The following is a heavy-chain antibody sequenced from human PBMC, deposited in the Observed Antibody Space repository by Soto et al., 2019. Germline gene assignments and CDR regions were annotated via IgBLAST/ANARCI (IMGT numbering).Heavy chain of an antibody. J-gene: IGHJ4*02. CDR2: ISSSSSYI. CDR1: GFTFSSYS. D-gene: IGHD6-6*01. CDR3: ARAPYSSSWVGCFFDY. V-gene: IGHV3-21*01. Sequence: EVQLVESGGGLVKPGGSLRLSCAASGFTFSSYSMNWVRQAPGKGLEWVSSISSSSSYIYYADSVKGRFTISRDNAKNSLYLLMNSMRAEDTAVYYCARAPYSSSWVGCFFDYWGQGTLVTVSS.